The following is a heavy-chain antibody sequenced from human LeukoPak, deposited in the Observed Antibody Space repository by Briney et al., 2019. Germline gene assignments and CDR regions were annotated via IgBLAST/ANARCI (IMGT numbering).Heavy chain of an antibody. V-gene: IGHV3-48*04. CDR3: AREDSYYYGSGSYPFDY. D-gene: IGHD3-10*01. J-gene: IGHJ4*02. CDR1: GFTFSGYS. CDR2: ISSSSSTI. Sequence: GGSLRLSCAASGFTFSGYSMNWVRQAPGKGLEWVSDISSSSSTIYYADSVKGRFTISRDNAKNSLYLQMNSLRAEDTAVYYCAREDSYYYGSGSYPFDYWGQGTLVTVSS.